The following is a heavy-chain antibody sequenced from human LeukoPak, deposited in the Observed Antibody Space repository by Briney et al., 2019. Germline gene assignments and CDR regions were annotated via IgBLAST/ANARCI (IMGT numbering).Heavy chain of an antibody. J-gene: IGHJ4*02. CDR3: TRREDQDYYGSGSYYPY. CDR1: GFTFGDYA. V-gene: IGHV3-49*03. CDR2: IRSKAYGGTT. D-gene: IGHD3-10*01. Sequence: PGGSLRLSCTASGFTFGDYAMSWFRQAPGKGLEWVGFIRSKAYGGTTEYAASVKGRFTISRDDSKSIAYLQMNSLKTEDTAVYYCTRREDQDYYGSGSYYPYWGQGTLVTVSS.